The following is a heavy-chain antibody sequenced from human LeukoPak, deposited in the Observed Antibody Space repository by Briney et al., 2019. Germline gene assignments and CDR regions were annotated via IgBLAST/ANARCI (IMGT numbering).Heavy chain of an antibody. D-gene: IGHD3-9*01. J-gene: IGHJ5*02. Sequence: SETLSLTCTVSGGSITSTTHDWSWIRQHPGKGLEWIGYIYYSGSTQYNPSLKSRVTISVDTSKKQFSLQLSSAPAAATAVYYCAREYYNTLPGSRGWFDPWGQGTLVTVSS. V-gene: IGHV4-31*03. CDR2: IYYSGST. CDR1: GGSITSTTHD. CDR3: AREYYNTLPGSRGWFDP.